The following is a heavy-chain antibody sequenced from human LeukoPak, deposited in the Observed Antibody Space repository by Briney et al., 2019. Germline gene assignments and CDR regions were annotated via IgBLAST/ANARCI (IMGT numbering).Heavy chain of an antibody. Sequence: SETLSLTCTVSGGSISSSSYYWGWIRQPPGKGLEWIGSIYHSGNTYYNPSLKSRLTISLDTSKNQFSLKLRSVTAADTAVYYCATTIAVAGTIRVDYWGQGTLVTVSS. J-gene: IGHJ4*02. CDR3: ATTIAVAGTIRVDY. V-gene: IGHV4-39*07. CDR1: GGSISSSSYY. D-gene: IGHD6-19*01. CDR2: IYHSGNT.